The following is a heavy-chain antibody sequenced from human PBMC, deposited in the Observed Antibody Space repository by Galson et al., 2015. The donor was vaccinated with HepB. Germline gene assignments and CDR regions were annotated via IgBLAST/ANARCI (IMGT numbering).Heavy chain of an antibody. Sequence: SLRLSCTASGYTFTSYAMHWVRQAPGQGLEWVAVISYDGGNKYYADSVKGRITITRDNSKNTLYLQMNSLRAEDTAVYYCARAIPWGAGLSYGMDVWGQGTTVTVSS. D-gene: IGHD3-16*01. CDR2: ISYDGGNK. CDR3: ARAIPWGAGLSYGMDV. V-gene: IGHV3-30*04. CDR1: GYTFTSYA. J-gene: IGHJ6*02.